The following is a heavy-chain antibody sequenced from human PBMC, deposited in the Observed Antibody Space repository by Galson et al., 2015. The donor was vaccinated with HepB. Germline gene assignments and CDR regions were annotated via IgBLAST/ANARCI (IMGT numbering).Heavy chain of an antibody. D-gene: IGHD2-2*01. CDR2: ISGSGGST. CDR3: AKRKGGYCSSTICSYYYYMDV. CDR1: GFTFSSYA. Sequence: SLRLSCAASGFTFSSYAMSWVRQAPGKGLEWVSAISGSGGSTYYADSVKGRFTISRDNSKNTLYLQMNSLRAEDTAVYYCAKRKGGYCSSTICSYYYYMDVWGKGTPFHVS. J-gene: IGHJ6*03. V-gene: IGHV3-23*01.